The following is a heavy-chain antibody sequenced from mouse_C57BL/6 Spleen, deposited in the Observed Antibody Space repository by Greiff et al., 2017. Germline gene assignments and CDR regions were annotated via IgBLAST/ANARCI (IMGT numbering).Heavy chain of an antibody. J-gene: IGHJ3*01. CDR3: ARLTGTSFAY. Sequence: QVQLQQSGPELVKPGASVTISCKASGYAFSSSWLKWVKQRSGKGLEGSGRIYPGDGDTNYNGKFKGKATLTADKSSSPAYMQLSSLTSEDSAVYFCARLTGTSFAYWGQGTQVTVSA. D-gene: IGHD4-1*01. CDR2: IYPGDGDT. CDR1: GYAFSSSW. V-gene: IGHV1-82*01.